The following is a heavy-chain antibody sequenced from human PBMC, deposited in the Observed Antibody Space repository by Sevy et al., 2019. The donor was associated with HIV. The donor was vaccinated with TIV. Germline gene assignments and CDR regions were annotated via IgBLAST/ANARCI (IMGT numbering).Heavy chain of an antibody. V-gene: IGHV3-23*01. Sequence: GGSLRLSCAASGFTFSSYAMSWVRQAPGKGLEWVSAISGSGGSTYYADSVKGRFTISRDNSKNTLYLQMNSLRAEDTAVYYCAKVGGLGELSFGATRRVEGSWGQGTLVTVSS. J-gene: IGHJ5*02. CDR1: GFTFSSYA. D-gene: IGHD3-16*02. CDR2: ISGSGGST. CDR3: AKVGGLGELSFGATRRVEGS.